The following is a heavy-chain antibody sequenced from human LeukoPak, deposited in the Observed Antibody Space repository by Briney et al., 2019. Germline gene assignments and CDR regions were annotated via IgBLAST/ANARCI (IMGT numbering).Heavy chain of an antibody. J-gene: IGHJ4*02. CDR1: DGSFSGYY. CDR2: IHYSGSA. D-gene: IGHD3-10*01. V-gene: IGHV4-34*01. CDR3: ARGQWFRAF. Sequence: PSETLSLTCAVYDGSFSGYYWTWIRQPPGKGLEWIGEIHYSGSATYNPSLKSRVTISVDTSKNQFSLKMNSVTAADTAVYYCARGQWFRAFWSRGTPVTVSS.